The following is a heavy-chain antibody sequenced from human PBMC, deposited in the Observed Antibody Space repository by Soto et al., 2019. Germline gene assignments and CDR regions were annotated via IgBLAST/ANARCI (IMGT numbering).Heavy chain of an antibody. CDR3: AAEDYHHTSGYSSDY. J-gene: IGHJ4*01. V-gene: IGHV1-58*01. CDR1: GFTFITST. CDR2: IVVGSGNT. Sequence: SVKVSCKASGFTFITSTVQWVRQARGQPLEWLGWIVVGSGNTIYAQNFQERVTFTRDESTSTAYMELSSLRFEDTGVYYCAAEDYHHTSGYSSDYWGHGTLVTVSA. D-gene: IGHD3-3*01.